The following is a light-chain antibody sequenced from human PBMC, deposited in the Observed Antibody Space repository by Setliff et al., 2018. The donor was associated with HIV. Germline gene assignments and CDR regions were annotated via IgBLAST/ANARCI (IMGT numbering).Light chain of an antibody. CDR1: SSNIGRNT. Sequence: QSVLTQPPSVSATPGQGVAISCSGSSSNIGRNTVSWYQHLPGSAPKFLICNDNQCPPGVPDRFAAPKSGVSASLAISGLRPGDEADYYCAAWDNTLNAFVFGTGTKVTVL. V-gene: IGLV1-44*01. J-gene: IGLJ1*01. CDR3: AAWDNTLNAFV. CDR2: NDN.